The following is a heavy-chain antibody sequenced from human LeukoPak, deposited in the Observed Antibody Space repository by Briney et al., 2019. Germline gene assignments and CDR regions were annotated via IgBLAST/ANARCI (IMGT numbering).Heavy chain of an antibody. Sequence: ASVKVSCKASGYTFTSYGISWVRQAPGQGLEWMGWISAYNGNTNYAQKLQGRVTMTTDTSTSTAYMELRSLRSDDTAVYYCAREASAWWDRPPPAFDYWGQGTLVTVPS. V-gene: IGHV1-18*01. D-gene: IGHD1-26*01. CDR2: ISAYNGNT. J-gene: IGHJ4*02. CDR1: GYTFTSYG. CDR3: AREASAWWDRPPPAFDY.